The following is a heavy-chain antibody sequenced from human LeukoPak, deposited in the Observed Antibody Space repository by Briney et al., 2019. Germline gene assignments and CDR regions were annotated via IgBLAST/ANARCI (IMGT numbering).Heavy chain of an antibody. Sequence: SETLSLTCTVSGYSISSTYYWGWIRQPPGRGLEWVGSVFLGGTTYYNPSLKSRLTISADTSKNQFSLTLTSVTAADTAVYYCARDDAWLRFGEWSQGTLVTVSA. D-gene: IGHD3-10*01. CDR2: VFLGGTT. J-gene: IGHJ4*02. CDR3: ARDDAWLRFGE. V-gene: IGHV4-38-2*02. CDR1: GYSISSTYY.